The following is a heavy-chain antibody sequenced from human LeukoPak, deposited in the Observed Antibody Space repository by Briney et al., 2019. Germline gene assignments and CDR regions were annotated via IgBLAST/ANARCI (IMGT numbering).Heavy chain of an antibody. D-gene: IGHD5-12*01. CDR1: GSTFSSYA. V-gene: IGHV3-23*01. CDR3: AKAVGSSGSYYYYYYGMDV. J-gene: IGHJ6*02. CDR2: ISGSGGST. Sequence: GGSLRLSCAASGSTFSSYAMSWVRQAPGKGLEWVSAISGSGGSTYYADSVKGRFTISRDNSKNTLYLQMNSLRAEDTAVYYCAKAVGSSGSYYYYYYGMDVWGQGTTVTVSS.